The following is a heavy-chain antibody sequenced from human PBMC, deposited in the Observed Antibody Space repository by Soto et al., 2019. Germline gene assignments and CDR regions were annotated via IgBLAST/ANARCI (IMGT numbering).Heavy chain of an antibody. CDR1: GYSFTSYW. CDR2: IYPGDSDT. CDR3: ARHTHLKGFLTGYSTERYYYMDV. D-gene: IGHD3-9*01. J-gene: IGHJ6*03. V-gene: IGHV5-51*01. Sequence: GESLKISCKGSGYSFTSYWIGWVRQMPGKGLEWMGIIYPGDSDTRYSPSFQGQVTISADKSISTAYLQWSSLKASDTAMYYCARHTHLKGFLTGYSTERYYYMDVWGKGTTVTVSS.